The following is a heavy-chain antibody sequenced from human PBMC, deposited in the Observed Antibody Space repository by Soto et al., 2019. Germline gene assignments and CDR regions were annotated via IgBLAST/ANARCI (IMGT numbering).Heavy chain of an antibody. CDR1: GYSFASYW. CDR2: IYPGDSDT. CDR3: ARHNHIVPAAIGFYYYYGMDV. Sequence: PGESLKISCKGYGYSFASYWIGWVSQMPGKGLEWMGIIYPGDSDTRYSPSFQGQVTISTDKSISTAYLQWSSLKASDTAMYYCARHNHIVPAAIGFYYYYGMDVWGQGTTVTVSS. V-gene: IGHV5-51*01. D-gene: IGHD2-2*02. J-gene: IGHJ6*02.